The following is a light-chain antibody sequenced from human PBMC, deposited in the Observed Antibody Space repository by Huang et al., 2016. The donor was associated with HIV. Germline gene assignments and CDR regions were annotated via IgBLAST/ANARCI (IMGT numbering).Light chain of an antibody. Sequence: EIVLTQSPATLSLSPGERATLSCRANESLSSYLAWYQQKPGQAPRLLIYDASNRATGIPARFSGSGSGTDFTLTISSLEPEDFAVYYCQQRGGWPPLTFGGGTRVEI. CDR3: QQRGGWPPLT. CDR2: DAS. J-gene: IGKJ4*01. CDR1: ESLSSY. V-gene: IGKV3-11*01.